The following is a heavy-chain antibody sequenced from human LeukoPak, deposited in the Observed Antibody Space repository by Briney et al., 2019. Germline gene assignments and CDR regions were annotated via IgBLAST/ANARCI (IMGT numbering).Heavy chain of an antibody. V-gene: IGHV4-59*11. CDR2: IHYSGST. D-gene: IGHD3-3*01. CDR3: ARTSIFGNYYMDV. J-gene: IGHJ6*03. Sequence: SETLSLTCPLSGDSFTSHYWSWIRQPPGKGLEWIGYIHYSGSTNYNPSLKSRVTISVDTSKNQFSLNLRSVTAADTGVYYCARTSIFGNYYMDVWGRGTTVTVSS. CDR1: GDSFTSHY.